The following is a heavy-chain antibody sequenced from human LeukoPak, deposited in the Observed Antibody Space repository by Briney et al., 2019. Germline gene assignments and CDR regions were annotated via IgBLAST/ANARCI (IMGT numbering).Heavy chain of an antibody. J-gene: IGHJ5*02. CDR1: GYTFTGYY. V-gene: IGHV1-2*02. D-gene: IGHD2-2*01. CDR3: AREDGGYCSSTSCHNWFDP. Sequence: GASVKVSCKASGYTFTGYYMHWVRQAPGQGLEWMGWINPNSGGTNYAQKFQGRVTMTRDTSISTAYKELSGLRSDDTAVYYCAREDGGYCSSTSCHNWFDPWGQGTLVTVSS. CDR2: INPNSGGT.